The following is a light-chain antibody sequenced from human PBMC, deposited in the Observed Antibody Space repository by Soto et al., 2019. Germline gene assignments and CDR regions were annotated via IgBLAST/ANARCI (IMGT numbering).Light chain of an antibody. Sequence: NFMLTQPHSVSVYPGKTVTISCTGSGGSLASNYVQWYQQRPGRAPTTVIYEDNDRPSGVPNRFSGSVDISSNSAFLTISGLTTEDEADYYCQSVDSSDQGFFGGGTKLTVL. CDR1: GGSLASNY. CDR2: EDN. CDR3: QSVDSSDQGF. J-gene: IGLJ2*01. V-gene: IGLV6-57*02.